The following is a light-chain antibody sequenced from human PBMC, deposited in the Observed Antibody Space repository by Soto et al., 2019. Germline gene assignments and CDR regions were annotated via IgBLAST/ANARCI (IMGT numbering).Light chain of an antibody. CDR1: SSDVGNYNL. CDR3: CSYAGSSTYV. CDR2: EGS. V-gene: IGLV2-23*01. J-gene: IGLJ1*01. Sequence: QSVLTQPASVSGSPGQSITISCSGTSSDVGNYNLVSWYQQYPGKAPKLIIYEGSKRPSEVSSRFSGSKSGNTASLTISGLQAEDEADYYCCSYAGSSTYVFGTGTKVTVL.